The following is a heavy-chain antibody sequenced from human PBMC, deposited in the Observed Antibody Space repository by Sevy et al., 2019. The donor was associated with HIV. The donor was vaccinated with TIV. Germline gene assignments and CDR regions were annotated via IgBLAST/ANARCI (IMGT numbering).Heavy chain of an antibody. V-gene: IGHV1-24*01. CDR1: GYTLNQLS. Sequence: ASVNVSCKVSGYTLNQLSMHWVRQAAGKGLEWMGSFDPEDGETAYAQKFQGRVTMTEDTSIDTAYMELSSLRSEDTAVYYCATTKDYYESSGSPVDYWGQGTLVTVSS. CDR3: ATTKDYYESSGSPVDY. J-gene: IGHJ4*02. CDR2: FDPEDGET. D-gene: IGHD3-22*01.